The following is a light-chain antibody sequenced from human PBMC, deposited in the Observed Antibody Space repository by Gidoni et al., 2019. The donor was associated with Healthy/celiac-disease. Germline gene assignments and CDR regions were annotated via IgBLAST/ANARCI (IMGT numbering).Light chain of an antibody. CDR3: SSYTSGSTWV. CDR1: SSDVGGNHY. Sequence: QSALTQPASVSGSPGQSITLSCTGTSSDVGGNHYVSWYQQHPGKAPKLMLYEVSNRPSGVSNRFSGSKSGNTASLTISGLQAEDEADYYCSSYTSGSTWVFGGGTKLTVL. V-gene: IGLV2-14*01. CDR2: EVS. J-gene: IGLJ3*02.